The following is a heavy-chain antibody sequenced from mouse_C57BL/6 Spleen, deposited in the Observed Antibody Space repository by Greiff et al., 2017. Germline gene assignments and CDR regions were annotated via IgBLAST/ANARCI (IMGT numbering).Heavy chain of an antibody. CDR2: INPSTGGT. CDR1: GYSFTGYY. Sequence: VQLKESGPELVKPGASVKISCKASGYSFTGYYMNWVKQSPEKSLEWIGEINPSTGGTTYNQKFKAKATLTVDKSSSTAYMQLKSLTSEDSAVYYCARNAPFFDYWGQGTTLTVSS. J-gene: IGHJ2*01. V-gene: IGHV1-42*01. CDR3: ARNAPFFDY.